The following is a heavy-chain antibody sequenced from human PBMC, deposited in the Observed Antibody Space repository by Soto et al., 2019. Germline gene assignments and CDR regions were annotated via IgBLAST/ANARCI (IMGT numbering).Heavy chain of an antibody. CDR2: IYKTTTT. V-gene: IGHV4-30-4*01. D-gene: IGHD2-15*01. CDR1: GDPISTVDYF. J-gene: IGHJ5*01. Sequence: SETLSLTCSVSGDPISTVDYFWAWIRQPPGQALEYIGYIYKTTTTYYNPSFESRVAISLDTSKSQFSLNVTSVTAADTAVYFCARGRYCLTGRCFPNWFDSWGQGTLVTVSS. CDR3: ARGRYCLTGRCFPNWFDS.